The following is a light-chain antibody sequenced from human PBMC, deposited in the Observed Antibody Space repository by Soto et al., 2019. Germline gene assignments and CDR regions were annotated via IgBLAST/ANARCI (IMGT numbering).Light chain of an antibody. CDR3: QQRFSSPPWT. CDR2: AAS. Sequence: EIQMTQSQSSLSASVGDSVTITCRASQNIKTYLNWYQQKPVKAPNLLIYAASSLHSGVPSRFSGSGSGTDFTLTIRSLQPEDFATYYCQQRFSSPPWTFGQGTKVDI. J-gene: IGKJ1*01. V-gene: IGKV1-39*01. CDR1: QNIKTY.